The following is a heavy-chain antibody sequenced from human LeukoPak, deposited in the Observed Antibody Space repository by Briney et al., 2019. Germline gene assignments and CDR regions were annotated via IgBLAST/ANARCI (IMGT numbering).Heavy chain of an antibody. D-gene: IGHD1-1*01. CDR1: GFTFSNYA. CDR3: AKRGNTISFFDP. Sequence: GGSLRLSCGASGFTFSNYAMSWVRQAPGKGLEWVSGLTGRGDSAYYADSVKGRFTISRDNSKNTLYLEMNSLRADDTAVYYCAKRGNTISFFDPWGQGTLVTVSS. V-gene: IGHV3-23*01. J-gene: IGHJ5*02. CDR2: LTGRGDSA.